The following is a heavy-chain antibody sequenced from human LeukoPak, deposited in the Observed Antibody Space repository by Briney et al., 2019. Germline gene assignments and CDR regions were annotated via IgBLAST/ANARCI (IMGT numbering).Heavy chain of an antibody. Sequence: GGSLRLSCAASGFTFSSRGMHWVRQAPGKGLVWVAVIWSDGSNKYYADSVKGRFTISRDNSKNTLYLQMNSLRAEDTAMYYCATWFYYGSGSYIDYWGQGTLVTVSS. J-gene: IGHJ4*02. D-gene: IGHD3-10*01. CDR1: GFTFSSRG. CDR2: IWSDGSNK. V-gene: IGHV3-33*01. CDR3: ATWFYYGSGSYIDY.